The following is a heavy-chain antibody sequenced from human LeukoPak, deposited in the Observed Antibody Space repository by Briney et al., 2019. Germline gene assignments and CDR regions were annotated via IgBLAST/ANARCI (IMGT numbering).Heavy chain of an antibody. CDR2: ISDSGGST. D-gene: IGHD3-16*02. CDR1: GFTFSDYA. Sequence: QPGGSLRLSRVASGFTFSDYAMSWVRQAPGKGLEWVSGISDSGGSTYYADSVKGRCTISRDNSKNTVSLQMNNLRAEDTAVYFCARHDSFIPYWGQGTLVTVTS. V-gene: IGHV3-23*01. J-gene: IGHJ4*02. CDR3: ARHDSFIPY.